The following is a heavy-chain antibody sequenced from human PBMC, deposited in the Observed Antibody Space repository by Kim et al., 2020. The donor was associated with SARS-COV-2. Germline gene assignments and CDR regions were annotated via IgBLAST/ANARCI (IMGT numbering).Heavy chain of an antibody. J-gene: IGHJ6*02. CDR3: ARDTYFYYYGLDV. Sequence: YNPSPKGRSTSSVDTSKNQFSLNLTSGAAADTAVYYCARDTYFYYYGLDVWGQGTTVTVSS. V-gene: IGHV4-59*01.